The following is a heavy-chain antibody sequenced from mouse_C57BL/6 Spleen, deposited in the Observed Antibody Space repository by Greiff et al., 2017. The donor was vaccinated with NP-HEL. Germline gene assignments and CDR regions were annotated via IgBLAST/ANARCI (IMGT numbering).Heavy chain of an antibody. CDR3: ARRDYGNYGCAY. J-gene: IGHJ3*01. D-gene: IGHD2-1*01. CDR1: GYTFTDYN. CDR2: INPNNGGT. V-gene: IGHV1-18*01. Sequence: EVQLQQSGPELVKPGASVKIPCKASGYTFTDYNMDWVKQSHGKSLEWIGDINPNNGGTIYNQKFKGKATLTVDKSSSTADMELRSLTSEDTAVYYCARRDYGNYGCAYWGQGTLVTVSA.